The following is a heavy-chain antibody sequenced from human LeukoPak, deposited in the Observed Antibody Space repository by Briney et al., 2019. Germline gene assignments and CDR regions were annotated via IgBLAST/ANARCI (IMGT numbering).Heavy chain of an antibody. CDR1: GFAVSSNY. Sequence: GGSLRLSCAASGFAVSSNYMSWVRQAPGKGLEWVSVIYSGGSTYYADSVKGRFTISRDNSKNTLYLQMNSLRAEDTAVYYCARDQFFQTHYGATTVSYFQHWGQGTLVTVSS. V-gene: IGHV3-66*01. CDR3: ARDQFFQTHYGATTVSYFQH. J-gene: IGHJ1*01. D-gene: IGHD4-17*01. CDR2: IYSGGST.